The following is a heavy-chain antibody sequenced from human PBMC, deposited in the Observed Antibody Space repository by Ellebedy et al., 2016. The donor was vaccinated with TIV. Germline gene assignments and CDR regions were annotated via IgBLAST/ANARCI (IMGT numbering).Heavy chain of an antibody. CDR2: IKEDGSEK. V-gene: IGHV3-7*03. CDR1: GFTFSTYW. Sequence: GESLKISXAASGFTFSTYWMSWVRQAPGKGLEWVANIKEDGSEKSYVDSVKGRFTLSRDNAKNSLYLQMNSLRTEDTAVYYCSRAGGSVTFQTYYYGMDVWGRGTTVTVSS. J-gene: IGHJ6*02. CDR3: SRAGGSVTFQTYYYGMDV. D-gene: IGHD3-10*01.